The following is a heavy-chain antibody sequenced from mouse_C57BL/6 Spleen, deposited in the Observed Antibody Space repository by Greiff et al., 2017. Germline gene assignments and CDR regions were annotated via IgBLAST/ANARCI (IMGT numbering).Heavy chain of an antibody. CDR3: ARYYGSSFPWFAY. V-gene: IGHV1-80*01. CDR1: GYAFSSYW. J-gene: IGHJ3*01. CDR2: IYPGDGDT. D-gene: IGHD1-1*01. Sequence: VKLQESGAELVKPGASVKISCKASGYAFSSYWMNWVKQRPGKGLEWIGQIYPGDGDTNYNGKFKGKATLTADKSSSTAYMQLSSLTSEDSAVYFCARYYGSSFPWFAYWGQGTLVTVSA.